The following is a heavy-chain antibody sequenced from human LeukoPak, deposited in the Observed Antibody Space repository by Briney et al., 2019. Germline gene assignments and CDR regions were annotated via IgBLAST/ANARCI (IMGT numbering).Heavy chain of an antibody. J-gene: IGHJ4*02. D-gene: IGHD4-23*01. Sequence: SETLSLTCTVSGGPISSYYWSWIRQPPGKGLEWIGYIYYSGSTNYNPSLKSRVTISVDASKNQFSLNLTSVTAADTAVYYCARVSGYGGNSGVWGQGTLVTVSS. CDR3: ARVSGYGGNSGV. CDR2: IYYSGST. V-gene: IGHV4-59*01. CDR1: GGPISSYY.